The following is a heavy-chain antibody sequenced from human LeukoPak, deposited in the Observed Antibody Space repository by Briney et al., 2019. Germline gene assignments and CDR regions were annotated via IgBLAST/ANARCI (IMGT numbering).Heavy chain of an antibody. CDR2: INPNSGGT. D-gene: IGHD5-18*01. Sequence: ASVKVSCKASGYNFFTYGITWVRQAPGQGLEWMGRINPNSGGTNYAQKFQGRVTMTRDTSISTAYMELSRLRSDDTAVYYCARETSWIQLWLLDFWGQGTLVTVSS. CDR1: GYNFFTYG. CDR3: ARETSWIQLWLLDF. J-gene: IGHJ4*02. V-gene: IGHV1-2*06.